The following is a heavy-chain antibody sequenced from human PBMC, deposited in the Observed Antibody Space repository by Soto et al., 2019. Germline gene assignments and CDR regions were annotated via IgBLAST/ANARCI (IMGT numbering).Heavy chain of an antibody. CDR3: ARQSASDPFDL. CDR2: IYYSGGGST. CDR1: GGSIISLNHY. V-gene: IGHV4-39*01. Sequence: SETLSLTCTVSGGSIISLNHYWGWIRQPPGKGLEWIASIYYSGGGSTYYNQSLKSRVTISIDTPKNQFSLKVTSVTATDTAVYYCARQSASDPFDLWGQGALVTVSS. D-gene: IGHD2-21*02. J-gene: IGHJ4*02.